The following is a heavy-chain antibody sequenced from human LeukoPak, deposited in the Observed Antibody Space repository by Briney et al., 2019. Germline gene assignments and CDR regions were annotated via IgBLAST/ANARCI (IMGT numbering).Heavy chain of an antibody. V-gene: IGHV1-2*06. D-gene: IGHD3-9*01. CDR2: INPNSGGT. Sequence: GASVKVSCKASGYTFTGYYMHWARQAPGQGLEWMGRINPNSGGTNYAQKFQGRVTMTRDTSISTAYMELSRLRSDDTAVYYCARASILRYFDWLLNNWGQRTLVTVSS. CDR3: ARASILRYFDWLLNN. J-gene: IGHJ4*02. CDR1: GYTFTGYY.